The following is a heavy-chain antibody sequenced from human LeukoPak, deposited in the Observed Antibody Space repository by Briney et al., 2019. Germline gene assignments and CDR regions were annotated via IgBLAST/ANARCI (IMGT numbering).Heavy chain of an antibody. CDR3: ARDLRWGYYFDY. D-gene: IGHD4-23*01. J-gene: IGHJ4*02. Sequence: IVIINPSGGSTSYAQKFQGRVTMTRDTSTSTVYMELSSLRSEDTAVYYCARDLRWGYYFDYWGQGTLVTVSS. V-gene: IGHV1-46*01. CDR2: INPSGGST.